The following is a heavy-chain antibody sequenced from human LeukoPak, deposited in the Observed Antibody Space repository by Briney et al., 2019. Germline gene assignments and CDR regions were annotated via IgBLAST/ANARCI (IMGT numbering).Heavy chain of an antibody. CDR1: GGSISSSSYY. CDR2: IYHSGST. V-gene: IGHV4-39*01. Sequence: SETLSLTCTVSGGSISSSSYYWGWIRQPPGKGLEWIGSIYHSGSTYYNPSLKSRVTISVDTSKNQFSLKLSSVTAADTAVYYCARQGGSATRKHIVVVPAAILLLDAFDIWGQGTMVTVSS. D-gene: IGHD2-2*01. CDR3: ARQGGSATRKHIVVVPAAILLLDAFDI. J-gene: IGHJ3*02.